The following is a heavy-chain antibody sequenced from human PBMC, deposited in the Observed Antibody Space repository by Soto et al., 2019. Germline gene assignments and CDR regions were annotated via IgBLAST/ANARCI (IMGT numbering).Heavy chain of an antibody. CDR3: ARDSLGIAVLGTGRSKNNWFDP. J-gene: IGHJ5*02. CDR1: GGSFSGYY. Sequence: QVQLQQWGAGLLKPSETLSLTCAVYGGSFSGYYWSWIRQPPGKGLEWIGEIKHSGSTNYNPSLKSRVNISMDTSKNQFSLKLSSVTAADTAIYYCARDSLGIAVLGTGRSKNNWFDPWGQGTLVTVSS. CDR2: IKHSGST. V-gene: IGHV4-34*01. D-gene: IGHD6-19*01.